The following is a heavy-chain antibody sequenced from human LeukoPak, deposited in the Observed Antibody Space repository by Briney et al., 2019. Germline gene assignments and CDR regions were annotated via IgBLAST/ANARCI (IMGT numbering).Heavy chain of an antibody. CDR1: GCMLRDYF. J-gene: IGHJ4*02. D-gene: IGHD6-13*01. CDR3: ARVQGNSCDY. Sequence: ASVTVSCKTSGCMLRDYFMHWLRPAPGQGRAGMGWIRVDTGDTDSRQKFQARVTTTRDTSTNPTYMELRRMTYDYTAIYYCARVQGNSCDYWGQGTLVTVSS. CDR2: IRVDTGDT. V-gene: IGHV1/OR15-1*04.